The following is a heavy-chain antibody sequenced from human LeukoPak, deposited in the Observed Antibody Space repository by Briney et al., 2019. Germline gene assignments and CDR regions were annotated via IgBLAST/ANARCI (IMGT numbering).Heavy chain of an antibody. CDR2: IYYSGST. J-gene: IGHJ5*02. Sequence: SETLSLTCTVSGGSISSYYWNWIRQPPGKGLEWIGYIYYSGSTNYNPSLKSRATISVDTSKNHFSLKLTSVTAADTAVYYCARGTGGAAAADFDPWGQGTLVTVSS. CDR3: ARGTGGAAAADFDP. D-gene: IGHD6-13*01. V-gene: IGHV4-59*12. CDR1: GGSISSYY.